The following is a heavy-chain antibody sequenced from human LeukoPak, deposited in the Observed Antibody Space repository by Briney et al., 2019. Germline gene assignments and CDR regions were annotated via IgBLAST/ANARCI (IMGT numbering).Heavy chain of an antibody. CDR2: IVVGSGNT. Sequence: SVKVSCKASGFTFTISAVQWVRQARGQRLEWIGWIVVGSGNTNYAQKFQERVTITRDMSTSTAYMELSSLRSEDTAVYYCARGGREQWLGLEDVLNYYGMDVWGQGTTVTVSS. CDR1: GFTFTISA. V-gene: IGHV1-58*01. D-gene: IGHD6-19*01. CDR3: ARGGREQWLGLEDVLNYYGMDV. J-gene: IGHJ6*02.